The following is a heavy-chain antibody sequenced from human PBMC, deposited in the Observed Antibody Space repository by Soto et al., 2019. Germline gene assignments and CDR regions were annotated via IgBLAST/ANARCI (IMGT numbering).Heavy chain of an antibody. CDR1: GGTFSSYA. J-gene: IGHJ6*02. Sequence: SVKVSCKASGGTFSSYAISWVRQAPGQGLEWMGGIIPIFGTANYAQKFQGRVTITADKSTSTAYMELSSLRSEDTAVYYCARAQVSGSYKPYYYYGMDVWGQGTTVTVSS. D-gene: IGHD3-10*01. CDR3: ARAQVSGSYKPYYYYGMDV. V-gene: IGHV1-69*06. CDR2: IIPIFGTA.